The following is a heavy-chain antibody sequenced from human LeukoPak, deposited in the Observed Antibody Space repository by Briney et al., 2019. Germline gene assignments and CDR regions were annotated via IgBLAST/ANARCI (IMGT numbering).Heavy chain of an antibody. V-gene: IGHV3-21*01. J-gene: IGHJ4*02. CDR3: ARTAYGDYRFDY. D-gene: IGHD4-17*01. Sequence: GGSLRLSGSASGFPFISYSMNWVRQAPEKGLEWVSSISSSSSYIYYADSVKGRFTISRDNAKNSLYLQMNSLRAEDTAVYYCARTAYGDYRFDYWGQGTLVTVSS. CDR2: ISSSSSYI. CDR1: GFPFISYS.